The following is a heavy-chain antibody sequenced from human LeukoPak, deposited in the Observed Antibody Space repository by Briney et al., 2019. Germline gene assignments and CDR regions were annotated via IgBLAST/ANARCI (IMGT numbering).Heavy chain of an antibody. CDR1: GFTFRSFG. V-gene: IGHV3-74*01. CDR2: IYSDGITT. CDR3: ARGDYYGLDV. J-gene: IGHJ6*02. Sequence: GGSLRLSCAASGFTFRSFGMHWVRQAPRKGLACVARIYSDGITTVYADSVKGRFTISRDKAKDTVYLQMNSLRAEDTAVYYCARGDYYGLDVWGQGTTVTVSS.